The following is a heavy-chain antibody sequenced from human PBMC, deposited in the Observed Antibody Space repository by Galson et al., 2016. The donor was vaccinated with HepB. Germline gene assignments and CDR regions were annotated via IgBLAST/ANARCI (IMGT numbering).Heavy chain of an antibody. D-gene: IGHD4-23*01. J-gene: IGHJ6*02. CDR2: ISNRATTI. Sequence: SLRLSCAASGFTFSDFYMNWFRQAPGKGLEWISFISNRATTIYYADSVKGRFTISRDNAKNSLYLQMNNLRAEDTAVYYCATPGGYGGTFYDYGMDVWGQGTVVIVSS. CDR3: ATPGGYGGTFYDYGMDV. CDR1: GFTFSDFY. V-gene: IGHV3-11*04.